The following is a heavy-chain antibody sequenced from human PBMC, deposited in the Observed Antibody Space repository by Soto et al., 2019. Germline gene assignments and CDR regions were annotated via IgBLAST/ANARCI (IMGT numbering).Heavy chain of an antibody. D-gene: IGHD2-21*01. V-gene: IGHV3-13*01. Sequence: PGGSLRLSCAASGFTFSNYDMHWVRQATGKGLEWVSTISTAGNTYSPGSVKGRFTISRENAKNSLYLQMNSLRVDDTAVYYCARGRDSGLYYFDYWGRGTLVTVS. J-gene: IGHJ4*02. CDR3: ARGRDSGLYYFDY. CDR2: ISTAGNT. CDR1: GFTFSNYD.